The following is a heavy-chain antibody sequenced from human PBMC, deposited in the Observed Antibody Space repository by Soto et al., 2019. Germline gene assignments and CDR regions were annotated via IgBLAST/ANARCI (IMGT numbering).Heavy chain of an antibody. CDR1: GFTFSSYG. D-gene: IGHD1-26*01. CDR2: IWYDGSNK. J-gene: IGHJ4*02. CDR3: ASSRPYSGSYYGY. Sequence: GGSLRLSCAASGFTFSSYGMHWVRQAPGKGLEWVAVIWYDGSNKYYADSVKGRFTISRDNSKNTLYLQMNSLRAEDTAVYYCASSRPYSGSYYGYWGQGTLVTVSS. V-gene: IGHV3-33*01.